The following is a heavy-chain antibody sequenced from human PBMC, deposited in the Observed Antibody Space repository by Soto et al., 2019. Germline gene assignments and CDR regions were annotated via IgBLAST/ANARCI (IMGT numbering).Heavy chain of an antibody. Sequence: QVQLVQSGAEVKKPGSSVKVSCKASGGTFTNYAINWVRQAPGQGLEWMGSSVPVYGTPHFAQRFLGRATITADESTSTAYMELRNLGSDDTAIYYCARDSRYGYNYVNYLDYWGQGTLVTVSS. CDR3: ARDSRYGYNYVNYLDY. J-gene: IGHJ4*02. D-gene: IGHD5-12*01. CDR2: SVPVYGTP. V-gene: IGHV1-69*18. CDR1: GGTFTNYA.